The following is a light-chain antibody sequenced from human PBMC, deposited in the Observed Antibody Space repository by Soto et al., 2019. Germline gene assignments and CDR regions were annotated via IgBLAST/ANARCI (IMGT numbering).Light chain of an antibody. CDR2: EDI. CDR1: SSDVGSYNL. CDR3: CSYAGSSTXV. V-gene: IGLV2-23*01. J-gene: IGLJ1*01. Sequence: QSALTQPASVSGSPGQSITISCTGTSSDVGSYNLVSWYQQHPGKAPKLMIYEDIKWPSGVSNRFSGSKSGNTASLTISGXXXXXXXDYYCCSYAGSSTXVFGTGTKVTVL.